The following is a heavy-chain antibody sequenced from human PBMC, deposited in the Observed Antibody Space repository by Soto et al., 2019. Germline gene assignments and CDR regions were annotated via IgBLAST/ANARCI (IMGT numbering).Heavy chain of an antibody. CDR1: GYTFTSYG. J-gene: IGHJ6*02. D-gene: IGHD3-9*01. V-gene: IGHV1-18*01. CDR2: ISAYNGNT. Sequence: APMKVSFKASGYTFTSYGISWGRQAPGRGLEWMGWISAYNGNTNYAQKLQGRVTMTTDTSTSTAYMELRSLRSDDTAVYYCASSSASVLRYFDWLLYRQYYGMDVWGQGTTVTVSS. CDR3: ASSSASVLRYFDWLLYRQYYGMDV.